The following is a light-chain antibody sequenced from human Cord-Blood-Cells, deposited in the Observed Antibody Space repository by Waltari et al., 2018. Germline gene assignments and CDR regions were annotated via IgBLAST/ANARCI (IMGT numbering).Light chain of an antibody. CDR1: SGHSSYA. V-gene: IGLV4-69*01. CDR2: LNSDGSH. Sequence: QLVLTQSPSASASLGASVKLTCTLSSGHSSYAIAWHQQQPEKGPRSLMKLNSDGSHRKGDGIPDRFSGSSSGAERYLTIASLQSEDEADYYCQTWGTGIQVFGGGTKLTVL. J-gene: IGLJ3*02. CDR3: QTWGTGIQV.